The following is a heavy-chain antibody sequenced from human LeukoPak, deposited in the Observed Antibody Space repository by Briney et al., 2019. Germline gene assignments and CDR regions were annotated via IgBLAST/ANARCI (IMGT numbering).Heavy chain of an antibody. CDR3: ARVMYCSSTSCYGNWFDP. D-gene: IGHD2-2*01. CDR2: IYTSGGT. CDR1: GGSISSYY. Sequence: SETLSLTCTVSGGSISSYYWSWIRQPAGKGLEWIGRIYTSGGTNYNPSLKSRVSMSVDTSKNQFSLKLSSVTAADTAVYYCARVMYCSSTSCYGNWFDPWGQGTLVTVSS. V-gene: IGHV4-4*07. J-gene: IGHJ5*02.